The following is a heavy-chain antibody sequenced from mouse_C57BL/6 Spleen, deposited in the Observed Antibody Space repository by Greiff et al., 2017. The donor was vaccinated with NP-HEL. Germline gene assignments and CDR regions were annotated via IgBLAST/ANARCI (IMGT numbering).Heavy chain of an antibody. CDR3: ARSEVVEDFDY. CDR2: IDPSDSYT. CDR1: GYTFTSYW. D-gene: IGHD1-1*01. V-gene: IGHV1-69*01. Sequence: VQLQQPGAELVMPGASVKLSCKASGYTFTSYWMHWVKQRPGQGLEWIGEIDPSDSYTNYNQKFKGKSTLTVDKSSSTAYMQLSSLTSEDSAVYYCARSEVVEDFDYWGQGTTLTVSS. J-gene: IGHJ2*01.